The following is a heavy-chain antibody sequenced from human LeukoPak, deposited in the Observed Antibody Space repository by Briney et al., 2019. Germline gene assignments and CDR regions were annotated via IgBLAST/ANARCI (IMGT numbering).Heavy chain of an antibody. CDR2: TNPNSGGT. J-gene: IGHJ4*02. V-gene: IGHV1-2*02. CDR3: ARVGSGSMEYYFDY. CDR1: GYTFTGYY. D-gene: IGHD6-19*01. Sequence: ASVKVSCKASGYTFTGYYMHWVRQAPGQGLEWMGWTNPNSGGTNYAQKFQGRVTMTRDTSISTAYMELSRLRSDDTAVYYCARVGSGSMEYYFDYWGQGTLVTVSS.